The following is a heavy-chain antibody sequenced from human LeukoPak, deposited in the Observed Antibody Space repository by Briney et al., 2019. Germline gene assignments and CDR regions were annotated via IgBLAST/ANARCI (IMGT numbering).Heavy chain of an antibody. Sequence: HPGGSLRLSCAASGFTVSSNYMSWVRQAPGKGLEWVSVIYSGGSTYYADSVQGRFTISRDNSKNTLYLQMNSLRAEDTAVYYCAREGSREWYGMDVWGQGTTVTVSS. J-gene: IGHJ6*02. CDR3: AREGSREWYGMDV. D-gene: IGHD6-13*01. V-gene: IGHV3-66*01. CDR2: IYSGGST. CDR1: GFTVSSNY.